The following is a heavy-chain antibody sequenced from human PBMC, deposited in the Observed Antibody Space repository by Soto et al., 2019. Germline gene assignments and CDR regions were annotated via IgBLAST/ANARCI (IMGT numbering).Heavy chain of an antibody. V-gene: IGHV2-5*02. D-gene: IGHD3-10*01. CDR1: GFSLSTSGVG. CDR2: IYWDDDK. Sequence: QITLKESGPTLVKPTQTLTLTCTFSGFSLSTSGVGVGWIRQPPGKALERLALIYWDDDKRYSPSLKSRLTITKDTSKNQVVLTVTNMDPVDTATYYRAHSVASGSGSPTPPFDYWGQGTLVTVSS. CDR3: AHSVASGSGSPTPPFDY. J-gene: IGHJ4*02.